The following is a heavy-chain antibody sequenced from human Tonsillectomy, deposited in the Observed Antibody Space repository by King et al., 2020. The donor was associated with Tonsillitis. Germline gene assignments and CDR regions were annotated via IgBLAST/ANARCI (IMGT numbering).Heavy chain of an antibody. V-gene: IGHV3-7*01. CDR2: IKQDGSGK. D-gene: IGHD3-9*01. CDR1: GFTFCSDW. J-gene: IGHJ6*02. CDR3: ARDRGITIYYYYGMDV. Sequence: DVQLVESGGGLVQPGGSLRLSCAASGFTFCSDWMMWVRQAPGQGLEWVANIKQDGSGKYYVDSVKGRFTISRENAKNSLYLQMNRLRAEDTAVYYCARDRGITIYYYYGMDVWGQGTTVTVPS.